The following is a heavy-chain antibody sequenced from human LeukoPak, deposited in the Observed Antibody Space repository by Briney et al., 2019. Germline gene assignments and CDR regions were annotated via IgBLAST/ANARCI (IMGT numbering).Heavy chain of an antibody. CDR1: GFTFNTYT. CDR2: ITSSGAYI. J-gene: IGHJ6*03. CDR3: ARDPYSGNYGNYYYYYMDV. Sequence: PGGSLRLSCAASGFTFNTYTMNWVGQAPGKALEWVSSITSSGAYIFYADSVKGRFTISRDNAKDSLYLQMNSLGPEDTAVYYCARDPYSGNYGNYYYYYMDVWGKGTTVTISS. V-gene: IGHV3-21*01. D-gene: IGHD1-26*01.